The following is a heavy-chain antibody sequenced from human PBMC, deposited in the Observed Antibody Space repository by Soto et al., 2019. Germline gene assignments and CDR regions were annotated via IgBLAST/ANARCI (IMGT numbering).Heavy chain of an antibody. V-gene: IGHV3-64*01. CDR1: GFIVSSNY. D-gene: IGHD2-21*01. CDR2: ITSNGGNT. J-gene: IGHJ6*02. Sequence: PGGSLRLSCAASGFIVSSNYMSWVRQAPGKGLEYVSAITSNGGNTDYASSVKGRFTISRDNSKNTLYLQMGSLRAEDMAVYYCARRIPFGYGMDVWVQGTTVTVSS. CDR3: ARRIPFGYGMDV.